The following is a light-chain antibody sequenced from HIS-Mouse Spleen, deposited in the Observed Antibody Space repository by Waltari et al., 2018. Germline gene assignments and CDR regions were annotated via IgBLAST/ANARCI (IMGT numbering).Light chain of an antibody. Sequence: QSALTQPASVSGSPGQSITISCPGTSTAVGSYNLVSWYQQHPGKAPKLMLYEGSKRPSGVSNRFSGSKSGNTASLTISGLQAEDEADYYCCSYAGSSTWVFGGGTKLTVL. CDR3: CSYAGSSTWV. V-gene: IGLV2-23*01. CDR1: STAVGSYNL. J-gene: IGLJ3*02. CDR2: EGS.